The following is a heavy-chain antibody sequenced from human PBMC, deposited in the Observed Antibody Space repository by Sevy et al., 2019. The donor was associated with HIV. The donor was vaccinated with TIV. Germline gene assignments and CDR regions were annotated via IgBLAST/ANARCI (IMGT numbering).Heavy chain of an antibody. CDR2: IIPILGTV. CDR1: GGTFSSYG. D-gene: IGHD6-19*01. CDR3: ARGGGNGWYYFDY. V-gene: IGHV1-69*13. Sequence: ASVKVSCKASGGTFSSYGISWVRQAPGQGLEWMGGIIPILGTVNYAQKFQGRVTITADESTKTASMELSSLRYEDTAVYYCARGGGNGWYYFDYWGQETLVTVSS. J-gene: IGHJ4*02.